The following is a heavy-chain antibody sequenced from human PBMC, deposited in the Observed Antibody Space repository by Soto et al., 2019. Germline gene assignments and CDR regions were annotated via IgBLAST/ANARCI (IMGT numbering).Heavy chain of an antibody. V-gene: IGHV1-69*13. CDR3: VRERGLSSYYGMDV. CDR1: GGTFSSYA. D-gene: IGHD3-10*01. CDR2: IIPIFGTA. J-gene: IGHJ6*02. Sequence: ASVKVSCKASGGTFSSYAISWVRQAPGQGLEWMGGIIPIFGTANYAQKFQGRVTITADESTSTAYMELSSLRAEDTAVYYCVRERGLSSYYGMDVWGQGTTVTVSS.